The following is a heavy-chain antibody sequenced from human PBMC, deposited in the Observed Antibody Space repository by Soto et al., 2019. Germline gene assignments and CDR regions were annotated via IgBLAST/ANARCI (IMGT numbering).Heavy chain of an antibody. J-gene: IGHJ6*02. CDR3: ARDLAWKRGKVGRYYYGMDV. CDR1: GFIFSDYY. D-gene: IGHD1-1*01. CDR2: ISTRRTYT. V-gene: IGHV3-11*06. Sequence: QVLLVESGGGLVKAGGSLRLSCAASGFIFSDYYMSWVRQTPGKGLEWISYISTRRTYTNYADSVNGRFTISRDNTKNSLYLQVDSLGVEDTAVYYCARDLAWKRGKVGRYYYGMDVWGQGTTVTVSS.